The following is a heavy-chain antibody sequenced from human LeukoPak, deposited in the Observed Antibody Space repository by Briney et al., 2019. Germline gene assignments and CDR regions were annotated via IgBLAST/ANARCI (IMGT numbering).Heavy chain of an antibody. J-gene: IGHJ6*03. V-gene: IGHV7-4-1*02. Sequence: ASVKVSCKASGYTFTSYAMNWVRQAPGQGLEWMGWINTNTGNPTYAQGFTGRFVFSLDTSVSTAYLQISSLKAEDTAVYYCARGFRSVTTSPTARLYYYYYMDVWGKGTTVTVSS. CDR2: INTNTGNP. CDR1: GYTFTSYA. D-gene: IGHD4-17*01. CDR3: ARGFRSVTTSPTARLYYYYYMDV.